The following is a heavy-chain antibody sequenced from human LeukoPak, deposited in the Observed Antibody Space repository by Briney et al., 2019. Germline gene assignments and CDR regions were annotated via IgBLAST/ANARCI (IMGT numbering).Heavy chain of an antibody. D-gene: IGHD3-10*01. J-gene: IGHJ4*02. Sequence: GGSLRLSCAASGFTFSSYGMHWVRQAPGKGLEWVAVISYDGSNKYYADSVKGRFTISRDNAKNSLYLQMNSLRAEDTAVYYCARGVNYYGSGSPPIWGQGTLVTVSS. CDR2: ISYDGSNK. CDR1: GFTFSSYG. CDR3: ARGVNYYGSGSPPI. V-gene: IGHV3-30*03.